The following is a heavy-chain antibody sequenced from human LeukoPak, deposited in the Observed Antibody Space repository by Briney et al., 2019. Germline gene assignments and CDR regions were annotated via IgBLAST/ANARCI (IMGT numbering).Heavy chain of an antibody. CDR2: FDRGRDGK. J-gene: IGHJ3*02. D-gene: IGHD1-26*01. Sequence: PGGSLRLSCAGSGFSFSDYYMAWIRQTPGKGLQRVSFFDRGRDGKAHADSVKGRFTISRDNAKNSLYLQMNSLRAEDTALYYCARLGVGATRDAFDIWGQGTMVTVSS. V-gene: IGHV3-11*03. CDR3: ARLGVGATRDAFDI. CDR1: GFSFSDYY.